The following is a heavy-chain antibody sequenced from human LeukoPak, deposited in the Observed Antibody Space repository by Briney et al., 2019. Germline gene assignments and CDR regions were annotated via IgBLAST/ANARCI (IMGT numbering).Heavy chain of an antibody. D-gene: IGHD1-14*01. Sequence: SETLSLTCAVSGYSISSGYYWGWIRQPPGKGLEWIGSIYHSGSTYYNPSLKSRVTISVDTSKNQFSLKLSSVTAADTAVDYCARHRTKTTEVYWGQGTLVTVSS. CDR2: IYHSGST. V-gene: IGHV4-38-2*01. CDR3: ARHRTKTTEVY. CDR1: GYSISSGYY. J-gene: IGHJ4*02.